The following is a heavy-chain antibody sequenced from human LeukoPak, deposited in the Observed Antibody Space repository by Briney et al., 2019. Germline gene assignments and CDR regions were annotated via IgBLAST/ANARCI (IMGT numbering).Heavy chain of an antibody. Sequence: GGSLRLSCAASGFTFSSYWMHWVRQAPGKGLVWVSRINSDGSSTSYADSVKGRFTISRDNAKNTLYLQMNSLRAEDTAVYYCARGDIWGSLDYWGQGTLVTVSS. V-gene: IGHV3-74*01. D-gene: IGHD3-16*01. CDR2: INSDGSST. CDR1: GFTFSSYW. J-gene: IGHJ4*02. CDR3: ARGDIWGSLDY.